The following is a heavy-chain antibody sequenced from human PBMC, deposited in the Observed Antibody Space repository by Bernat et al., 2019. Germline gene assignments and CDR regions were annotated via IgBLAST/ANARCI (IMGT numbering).Heavy chain of an antibody. Sequence: QVQLVESGGGVVQPGRSLRLSCAASGFTFSSYGMHWVRQAPGKGLEWVAVIWYDGSNKYYADSVKGRFTISRDNSKNTLYLQMNSLRAEDTAVYYCAKDLTTVISRNYYYMDVWGKGTTVTVSS. CDR1: GFTFSSYG. D-gene: IGHD4-11*01. V-gene: IGHV3-33*06. CDR2: IWYDGSNK. CDR3: AKDLTTVISRNYYYMDV. J-gene: IGHJ6*03.